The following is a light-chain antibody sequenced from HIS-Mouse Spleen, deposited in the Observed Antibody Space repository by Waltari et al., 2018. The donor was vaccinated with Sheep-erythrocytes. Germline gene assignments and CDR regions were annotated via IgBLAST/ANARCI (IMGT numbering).Light chain of an antibody. CDR2: AAS. Sequence: DIQMTQSPSSLSASVGDRVTITCRASQSISSYLNWYQQKPGKAPKLLIYAASSLQSGVPSKFSGSGSGTDFTLTISSLRPEEFATYYCQQSYSTPQFTFGPGTKVDIK. J-gene: IGKJ3*01. CDR3: QQSYSTPQFT. V-gene: IGKV1-39*01. CDR1: QSISSY.